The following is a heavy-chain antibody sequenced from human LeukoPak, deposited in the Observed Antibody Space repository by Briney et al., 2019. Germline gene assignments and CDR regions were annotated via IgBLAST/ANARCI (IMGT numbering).Heavy chain of an antibody. CDR2: ISYSGST. J-gene: IGHJ4*02. CDR3: ARVGSTVPTFGRIDY. V-gene: IGHV4-31*03. D-gene: IGHD4-17*01. CDR1: GGSISRGGYY. Sequence: PSQTLSLTCTVSGGSISRGGYYWSWIRQHPGKGLEWIGYISYSGSTYYNPSLRSRINISVDTSKNQFSLRLSSVTAADTAVYYCARVGSTVPTFGRIDYWGQGTLVTVTS.